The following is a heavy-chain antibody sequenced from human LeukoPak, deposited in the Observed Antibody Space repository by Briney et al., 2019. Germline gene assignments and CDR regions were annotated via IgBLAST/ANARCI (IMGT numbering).Heavy chain of an antibody. CDR2: IKQDGSQR. D-gene: IGHD3-10*01. V-gene: IGHV3-7*01. Sequence: GGSLRLSCVASEFTFGSYWMTWVRRAPGKGLEWVASIKQDGSQRYYVDSLKGRFTISRDNAEKSLYLQMNSLRADDTAIYYCARVHYYGSRYYYMDVWGKGTTVTISS. CDR3: ARVHYYGSRYYYMDV. CDR1: EFTFGSYW. J-gene: IGHJ6*03.